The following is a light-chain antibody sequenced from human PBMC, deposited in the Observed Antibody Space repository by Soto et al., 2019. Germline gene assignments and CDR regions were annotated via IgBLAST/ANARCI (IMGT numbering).Light chain of an antibody. CDR3: QQYLRGRT. CDR1: QSLLSNSNNQNY. Sequence: EIVMTQSPDSLAVSLGERATINCKSSQSLLSNSNNQNYLAWYQQKPGQPPRLLVYWASTREAGVPDRFSGGGSGTDFTLTITSLQAEDVAVYYCQQYLRGRTFGQGTKVEIK. CDR2: WAS. J-gene: IGKJ1*01. V-gene: IGKV4-1*01.